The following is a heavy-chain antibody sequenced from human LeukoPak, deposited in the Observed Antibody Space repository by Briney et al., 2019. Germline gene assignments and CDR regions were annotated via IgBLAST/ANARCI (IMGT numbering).Heavy chain of an antibody. D-gene: IGHD4-23*01. CDR1: GGSISSSSYY. V-gene: IGHV4-39*01. J-gene: IGHJ4*02. CDR2: IYYSGST. Sequence: SETLSLTCTVSGGSISSSSYYWGWIRQPPGKGLEWIGSIYYSGSTYYNPSLKSRVTISVDTSKNQFSLKLRSVNAADTAVYYCARVNGRNYYFDYWGQGTLVTVSS. CDR3: ARVNGRNYYFDY.